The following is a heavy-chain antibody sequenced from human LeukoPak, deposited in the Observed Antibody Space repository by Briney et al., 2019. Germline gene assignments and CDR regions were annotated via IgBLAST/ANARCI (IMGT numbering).Heavy chain of an antibody. CDR3: ARDGDILTGLLDY. CDR1: GYTFTSYG. V-gene: IGHV1-2*02. D-gene: IGHD3-9*01. J-gene: IGHJ4*02. CDR2: INPNSGGT. Sequence: ASVKVSCKASGYTFTSYGISWVRQAPGQGLEWMGWINPNSGGTNYAQKFQGRVTMTRDTSISTAYMELSRLRSDDTAVYYCARDGDILTGLLDYWGQGTLVTVSS.